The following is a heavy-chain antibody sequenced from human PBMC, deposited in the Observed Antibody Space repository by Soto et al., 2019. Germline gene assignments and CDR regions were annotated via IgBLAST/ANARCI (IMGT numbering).Heavy chain of an antibody. V-gene: IGHV3-48*01. Sequence: EVQLVESGGGLVQPGGSLRLSCAASGFTFSSYSMNWVRQAPGKGLEWVSYISSSSSTIYYADSVKGRFTISRDNAKNSLYLQMTSLRAEDTAVYYCARTPTDTTVTPYYYYGMDVWGQGTTVTVSS. J-gene: IGHJ6*02. CDR1: GFTFSSYS. CDR3: ARTPTDTTVTPYYYYGMDV. CDR2: ISSSSSTI. D-gene: IGHD4-17*01.